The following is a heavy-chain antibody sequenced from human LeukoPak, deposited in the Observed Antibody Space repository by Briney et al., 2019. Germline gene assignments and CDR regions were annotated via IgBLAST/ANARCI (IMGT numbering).Heavy chain of an antibody. V-gene: IGHV1-69*06. J-gene: IGHJ3*02. CDR3: AREDDTGRYMGDDAFDI. CDR2: IIPIFGTA. CDR1: GGTFSSYA. Sequence: SVKVSCKASGGTFSSYAISWVRQAPGQGLEWMGGIIPIFGTANYAQKFRGRLTITADIPTSTVYMELSSLRSEDTAVYYCAREDDTGRYMGDDAFDIWGQGTMVTVSS. D-gene: IGHD1-26*01.